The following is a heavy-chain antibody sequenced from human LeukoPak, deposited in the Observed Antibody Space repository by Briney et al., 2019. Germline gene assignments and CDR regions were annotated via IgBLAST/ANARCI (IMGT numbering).Heavy chain of an antibody. J-gene: IGHJ4*02. CDR2: ISGSGGST. Sequence: PGGSPRLSCAASGFTFTDSYMTWVRQAPGKGLEWVSAISGSGGSTYYADSVKGRFTISRDNSKNTLYLQMNSLRAEDTAVYYCAKDARAAAGYYFDYWGQGTLVTVSS. D-gene: IGHD6-13*01. CDR1: GFTFTDSY. V-gene: IGHV3-23*01. CDR3: AKDARAAAGYYFDY.